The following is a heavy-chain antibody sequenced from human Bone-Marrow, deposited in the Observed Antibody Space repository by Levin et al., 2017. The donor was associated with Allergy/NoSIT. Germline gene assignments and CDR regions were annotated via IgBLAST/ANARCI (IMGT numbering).Heavy chain of an antibody. D-gene: IGHD2-15*01. CDR3: ASFALGSMYYGMDV. CDR1: RFTFNTYA. V-gene: IGHV3-23*01. J-gene: IGHJ6*02. Sequence: QPGGSLRLSCADSRFTFNTYAMTWVRQAPGKGLEWVSAISGSGGSTYYADSVKGRFTISRDNSKNTLFLQMNSLRAEDTAVYYCASFALGSMYYGMDVWGQGTTVTVSS. CDR2: ISGSGGST.